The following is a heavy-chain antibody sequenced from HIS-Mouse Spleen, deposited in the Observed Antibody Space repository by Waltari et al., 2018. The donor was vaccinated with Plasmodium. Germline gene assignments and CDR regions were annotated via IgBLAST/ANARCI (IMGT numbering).Heavy chain of an antibody. V-gene: IGHV3-23*01. D-gene: IGHD7-27*01. CDR3: AKSSKGTGDLWDY. Sequence: EVQLLESGGGLVQPGGSLRLSCAASGFTFSSYAMSWVRRAPGVGLEGVSAISGRGGSTYSADSGKGRCTISRDNAKTTLYLQMNSLGAEDTAVYYCAKSSKGTGDLWDYWGQGTLVTVSS. CDR1: GFTFSSYA. CDR2: ISGRGGST. J-gene: IGHJ4*02.